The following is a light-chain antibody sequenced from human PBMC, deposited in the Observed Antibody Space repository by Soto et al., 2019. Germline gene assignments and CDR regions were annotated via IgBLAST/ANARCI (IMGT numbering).Light chain of an antibody. J-gene: IGKJ3*01. CDR1: QSVSSY. Sequence: EVVLTQSPATLSVSPGEGVTLSCRASQSVSSYLAWYQQKPGQAPRLLIYDASNRATGIPARFSGSGSGTDFTLTISSLEPEYFAVYYCQQRSNVGCFGPGTKVDIK. CDR3: QQRSNVGC. CDR2: DAS. V-gene: IGKV3-11*01.